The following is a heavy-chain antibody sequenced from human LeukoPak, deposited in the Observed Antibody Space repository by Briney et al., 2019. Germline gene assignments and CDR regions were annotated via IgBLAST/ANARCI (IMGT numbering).Heavy chain of an antibody. D-gene: IGHD3-22*01. CDR2: IYTSGST. V-gene: IGHV4-4*07. J-gene: IGHJ6*03. CDR3: AREDYYDSSGYEKATYMDV. CDR1: GGSISSYY. Sequence: SETLSLTCTVSGGSISSYYWSWIRQPAGKGLEWIGRIYTSGSTNYNPSLKSRVTMSVDTSKNQFSLELSSATAADTAVYYCAREDYYDSSGYEKATYMDVWGKGTTVTVSS.